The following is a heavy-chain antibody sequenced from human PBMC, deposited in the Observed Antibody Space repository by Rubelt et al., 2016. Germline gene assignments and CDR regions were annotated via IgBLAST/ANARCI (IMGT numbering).Heavy chain of an antibody. CDR3: ARDPYGDRHHDY. CDR2: IIPIFGTA. D-gene: IGHD4-17*01. Sequence: QVQLVQSGAEVKKPASSVKVSCKASGGTFSSYAISWVRQAPRPGLEWMGGIIPIFGTAHCAQKLKGRGTMTTDTSTSTSYMELRSLRSDDTAVHYCARDPYGDRHHDYWGQGTLVTVSS. V-gene: IGHV1-69*06. CDR1: GGTFSSYA. J-gene: IGHJ4*02.